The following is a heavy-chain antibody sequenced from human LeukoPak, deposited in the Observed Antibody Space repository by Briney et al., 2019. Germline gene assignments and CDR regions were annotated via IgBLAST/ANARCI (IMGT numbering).Heavy chain of an antibody. V-gene: IGHV3-7*01. Sequence: PGGSLRLSCAASGFTFSDYWMSWVRQAPGKGLEWVANIKQDGSAKYYVDSVKGRFTISRDNAKNSLYLQMNSLRAEDTAVYYCARDFWSGYFDFDYWGQGTLVTVSS. D-gene: IGHD3-3*01. CDR1: GFTFSDYW. CDR3: ARDFWSGYFDFDY. J-gene: IGHJ4*02. CDR2: IKQDGSAK.